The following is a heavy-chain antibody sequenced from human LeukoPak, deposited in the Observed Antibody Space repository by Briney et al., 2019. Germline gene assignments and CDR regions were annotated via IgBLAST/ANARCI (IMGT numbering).Heavy chain of an antibody. D-gene: IGHD2-15*01. CDR3: ARQYCSGGDCYFFD. CDR2: IWADGTNK. J-gene: IGHJ4*02. CDR1: GFTFSDYG. V-gene: IGHV3-33*03. Sequence: GGSLRLSCAASGFTFSDYGMFWVRQAPGKGLEWVAIIWADGTNKYYADSVKGRFIISRDNSKKRLYVQMNNLRAEDTALYYCARQYCSGGDCYFFDWGQGTLVTVSS.